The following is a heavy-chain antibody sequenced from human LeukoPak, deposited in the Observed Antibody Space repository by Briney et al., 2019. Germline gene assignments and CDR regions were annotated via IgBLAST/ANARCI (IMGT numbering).Heavy chain of an antibody. Sequence: ASVKVSCNASGYTFTSYGLTWGPQAPGQGVEGMGWISAFNGNANYAQKLQGRVTMTKDTSTSTAYMELRSLRSDDTAVYYCARAARYYDSSGFLDWLDPWGQGTLVTVSS. CDR2: ISAFNGNA. J-gene: IGHJ5*02. CDR3: ARAARYYDSSGFLDWLDP. V-gene: IGHV1-18*01. D-gene: IGHD3-22*01. CDR1: GYTFTSYG.